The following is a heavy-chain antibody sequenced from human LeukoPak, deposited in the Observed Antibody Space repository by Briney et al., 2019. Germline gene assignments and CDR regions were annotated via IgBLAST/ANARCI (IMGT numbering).Heavy chain of an antibody. CDR3: ARHLAAAGTEYYYGMDV. V-gene: IGHV5-51*01. Sequence: LGESLKISCKGSGYSFTSYWIGRVRPMPGKGLEWMGIIYPGDSDTRYSPSFQGQVTTSADKSISTAYLQWSSLKASDTAMYYCARHLAAAGTEYYYGMDVWGQGTTVTVSS. CDR1: GYSFTSYW. CDR2: IYPGDSDT. J-gene: IGHJ6*02. D-gene: IGHD6-13*01.